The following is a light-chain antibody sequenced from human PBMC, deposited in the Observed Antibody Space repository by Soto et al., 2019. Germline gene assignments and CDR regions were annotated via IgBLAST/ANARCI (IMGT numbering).Light chain of an antibody. Sequence: QSALTQPASVSGSPGQSISISCIGTSSDVGAFNYVSWYQHHPGKAPQLIIYDVTSRPSGVSNRFSASKSGNTASLTISGLQVEDEADYYCSSYTNRNTEVFGTGTKVTV. CDR1: SSDVGAFNY. CDR2: DVT. CDR3: SSYTNRNTEV. V-gene: IGLV2-14*03. J-gene: IGLJ1*01.